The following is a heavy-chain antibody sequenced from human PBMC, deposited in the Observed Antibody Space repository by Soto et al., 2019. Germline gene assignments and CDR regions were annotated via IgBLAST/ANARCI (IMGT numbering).Heavy chain of an antibody. CDR3: TTFLEYQLLAPPYYYYGMDV. J-gene: IGHJ6*02. V-gene: IGHV3-15*01. Sequence: PGGSLRLSCAASGFTFSNAWMSWIRQAPGKGLEWVGRIKSKTDGGTTDYAAPVKGRFTISRDDSKNTLYLQMNSLKTEDTAVYYCTTFLEYQLLAPPYYYYGMDVWGQGTTVT. D-gene: IGHD2-2*01. CDR1: GFTFSNAW. CDR2: IKSKTDGGTT.